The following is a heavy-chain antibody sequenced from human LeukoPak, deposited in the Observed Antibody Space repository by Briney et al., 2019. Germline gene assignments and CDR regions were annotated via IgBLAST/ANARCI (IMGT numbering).Heavy chain of an antibody. CDR2: IKQDGSQK. Sequence: GGSLRLSCAASGFIFSTYWMSWVRQVPGKGLEWVANIKQDGSQKYYVDSVRGRFTISRDNAKNSLYLQMNSLRAEDTAVYYCATSRRGDYGDYAYYWGQGTLVTVSS. CDR1: GFIFSTYW. J-gene: IGHJ4*02. CDR3: ATSRRGDYGDYAYY. D-gene: IGHD4-17*01. V-gene: IGHV3-7*01.